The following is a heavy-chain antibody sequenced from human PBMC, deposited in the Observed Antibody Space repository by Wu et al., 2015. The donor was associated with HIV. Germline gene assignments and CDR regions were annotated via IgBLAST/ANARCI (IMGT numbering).Heavy chain of an antibody. Sequence: QVQLVQSGAEVKKPGSSVKVSCKASGGTFSNYAISWVRQAPGQGLEWMGGIIPIFDTANYAPRFQGAVTITTDESTTTVYMELSSLRSEDTAVYFCAGGSGFXVVTATPSFDIWGQGTMVTVSS. CDR3: AGGSGFXVVTATPSFDI. CDR2: IIPIFDTA. J-gene: IGHJ3*02. D-gene: IGHD2-21*02. V-gene: IGHV1-69*01. CDR1: GGTFSNYA.